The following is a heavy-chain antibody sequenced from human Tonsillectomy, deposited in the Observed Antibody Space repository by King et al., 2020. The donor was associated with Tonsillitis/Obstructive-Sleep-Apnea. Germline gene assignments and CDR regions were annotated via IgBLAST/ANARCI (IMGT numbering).Heavy chain of an antibody. CDR1: GGSFSGYY. Sequence: VQLQQWGAGLLKPSETLSLTCAVYGGSFSGYYWSWIRQPPGKGLEWIGEINHSGSTNYNPSLKSRVTISVDTSKNQFSLKLSSVTAADTAVYYCARLVRIAAAGTRVFDYWGQGNPGHRLL. CDR2: INHSGST. J-gene: IGHJ4*02. V-gene: IGHV4-34*01. D-gene: IGHD6-13*01. CDR3: ARLVRIAAAGTRVFDY.